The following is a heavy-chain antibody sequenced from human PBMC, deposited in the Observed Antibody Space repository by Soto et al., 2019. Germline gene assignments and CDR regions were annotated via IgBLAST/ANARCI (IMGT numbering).Heavy chain of an antibody. CDR1: GFSFSSYW. J-gene: IGHJ1*01. V-gene: IGHV3-74*01. CDR2: INSDGSST. CDR3: AKGVPAAPRYFQH. Sequence: VQLVESGGGLVQPGGSLRLSCAASGFSFSSYWMHWVRHAPGKGLVWVSRINSDGSSTTYADSVKGRFTSSRDNAKNTLYLHMNGLTPEDTAVYYCAKGVPAAPRYFQHWGGGTLVAVSS. D-gene: IGHD2-2*01.